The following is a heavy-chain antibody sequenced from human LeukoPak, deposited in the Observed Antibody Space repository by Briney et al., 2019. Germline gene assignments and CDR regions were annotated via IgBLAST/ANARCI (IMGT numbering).Heavy chain of an antibody. CDR1: GFTFSSYG. J-gene: IGHJ6*03. CDR3: AGRGVKYYYMDV. D-gene: IGHD3-10*01. CDR2: IRNDGRNK. Sequence: GGSLRLSCGAPGFTFSSYGMHWVRQAPGKGLEWVAFIRNDGRNKYYADSVKGRFTISRDNSKNTLYLQMNSLRAEDTAVYYCAGRGVKYYYMDVWGKGTTVTISS. V-gene: IGHV3-30*02.